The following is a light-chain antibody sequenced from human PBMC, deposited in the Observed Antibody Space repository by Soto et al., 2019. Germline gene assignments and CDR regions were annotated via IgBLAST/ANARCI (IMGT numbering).Light chain of an antibody. CDR1: QGVSTSY. CDR3: QQRSNWPPIT. Sequence: EIVLTQSPGTLSLSPGERATLSCRASQGVSTSYLAWYQQKPGQAPRLLIYGASSRASGIPDRFSGSGSGTDFTLTINRLEPEDFAVYYCQQRSNWPPITFGQGTRLEIK. CDR2: GAS. V-gene: IGKV3D-20*02. J-gene: IGKJ5*01.